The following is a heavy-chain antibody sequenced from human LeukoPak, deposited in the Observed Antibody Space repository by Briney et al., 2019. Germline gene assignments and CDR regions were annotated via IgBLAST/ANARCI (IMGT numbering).Heavy chain of an antibody. V-gene: IGHV1-18*01. CDR1: GGTFSSYA. Sequence: ASVKVSCKASGGTFSSYAISWVRQAPGQGLEWMGWISAYNGNTNYAQRLQGRVTMTTDTSTSTAYMELRSLRSDDTAVYYCARATDDGSGSPYFDYWGQGTLVTVSS. J-gene: IGHJ4*02. D-gene: IGHD3-10*01. CDR3: ARATDDGSGSPYFDY. CDR2: ISAYNGNT.